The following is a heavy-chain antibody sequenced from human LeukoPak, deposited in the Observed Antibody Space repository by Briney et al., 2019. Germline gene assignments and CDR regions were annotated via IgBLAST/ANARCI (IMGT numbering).Heavy chain of an antibody. CDR3: ARLSDYDSSGYENAFDI. CDR1: GYSFTSYW. Sequence: GESLKISCKGSGYSFTSYWIGWVRQMPGKGLEWMGIIYPGNSDTRYSPSFQGQVTISADKSISTAYLQWSSLKASDTAMYYCARLSDYDSSGYENAFDIWGQGTMVTVSS. CDR2: IYPGNSDT. V-gene: IGHV5-51*01. J-gene: IGHJ3*02. D-gene: IGHD3-22*01.